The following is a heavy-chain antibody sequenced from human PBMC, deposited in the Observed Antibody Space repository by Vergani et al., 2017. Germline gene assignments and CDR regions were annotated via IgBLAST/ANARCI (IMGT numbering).Heavy chain of an antibody. D-gene: IGHD5-12*01. V-gene: IGHV3-23*04. CDR2: ISGSGGST. J-gene: IGHJ4*02. Sequence: EVQLVESGGGLVQPGGSLRLSCAASGFTFSSYWMHWVRQAPGKGLVWVSAISGSGGSTYYADSVKGRFTISRDNSKNTLYLQMNSLRAEDTAVYYCARVDNGGYDYRYFDYWGQGTLVTVSS. CDR1: GFTFSSYW. CDR3: ARVDNGGYDYRYFDY.